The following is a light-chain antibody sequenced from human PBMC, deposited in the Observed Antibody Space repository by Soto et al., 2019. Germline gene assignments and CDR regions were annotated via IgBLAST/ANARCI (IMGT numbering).Light chain of an antibody. V-gene: IGKV1-39*01. CDR3: QHGYSNPLT. CDR1: QSISTY. J-gene: IGKJ4*01. CDR2: AAS. Sequence: DIQMTQSPSSLFASVGDRVTITCRASQSISTYLHWYQQTTGKAPNILIYAASTLQSGVPSRFSGSGSGTDFTLTLSSLQPEDFATYFCQHGYSNPLTFGGGTKVDIK.